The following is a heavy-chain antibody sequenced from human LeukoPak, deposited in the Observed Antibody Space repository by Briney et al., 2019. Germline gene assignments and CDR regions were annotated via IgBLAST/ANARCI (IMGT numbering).Heavy chain of an antibody. V-gene: IGHV1-2*02. CDR3: ASEMIVVVNRDY. J-gene: IGHJ4*02. CDR2: INPNSGGT. CDR1: GYTLTGYY. D-gene: IGHD3-22*01. Sequence: ASVKVSCKPSGYTLTGYYMHCVRQAPGQGLEWMGWINPNSGGTNYAQKFQGRVTMTRDTSISTAYMELSRLRSDDTAVYYCASEMIVVVNRDYWGQGTLVTVSS.